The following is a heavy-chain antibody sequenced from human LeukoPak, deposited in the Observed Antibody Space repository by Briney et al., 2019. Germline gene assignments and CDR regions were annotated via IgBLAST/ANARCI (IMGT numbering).Heavy chain of an antibody. Sequence: SETLSLTCTVPGYSISSGYYWGWIRQPPGKGLEWIGSIYHSGSTYYNPSLKSRVTISVDTSKNQFSLKLSSVTAADTAVYYCARDKGSTVVTPVRFDPWGQGTLVTVSS. CDR3: ARDKGSTVVTPVRFDP. V-gene: IGHV4-38-2*02. CDR2: IYHSGST. J-gene: IGHJ5*02. D-gene: IGHD4-23*01. CDR1: GYSISSGYY.